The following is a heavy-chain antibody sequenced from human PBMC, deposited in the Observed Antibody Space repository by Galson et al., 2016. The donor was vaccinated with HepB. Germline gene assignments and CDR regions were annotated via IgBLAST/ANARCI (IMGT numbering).Heavy chain of an antibody. CDR1: GYRLTDYW. V-gene: IGHV5-10-1*01. CDR2: IDPDDSYT. Sequence: QSGAEVKEPGESLRISCQGSGYRLTDYWITWVRQVPGKGLQWMGRIDPDDSYTNYSPSFQGHVTISVDKSINTAYLQWSTLKASDTAIYYCARALEYGSRNYYDYYAMDFWGQGATVIVSS. D-gene: IGHD4-17*01. J-gene: IGHJ6*02. CDR3: ARALEYGSRNYYDYYAMDF.